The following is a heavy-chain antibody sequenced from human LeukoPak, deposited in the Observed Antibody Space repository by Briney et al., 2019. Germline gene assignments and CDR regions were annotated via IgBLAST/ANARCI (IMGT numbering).Heavy chain of an antibody. D-gene: IGHD3-3*01. J-gene: IGHJ4*02. Sequence: ASVKLSCKASGYSFTSYYVHWGRQAPGQGLECMGIIYPGGDSATYAQKFQGRLTMTSDTSTSTVYMELSSLTSEDTAVYYCAREFFMGRSLDYWGKGTLVTVSS. V-gene: IGHV1-46*01. CDR3: AREFFMGRSLDY. CDR1: GYSFTSYY. CDR2: IYPGGDSA.